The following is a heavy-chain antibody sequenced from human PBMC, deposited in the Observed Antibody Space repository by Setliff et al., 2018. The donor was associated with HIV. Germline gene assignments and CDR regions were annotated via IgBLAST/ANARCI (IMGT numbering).Heavy chain of an antibody. CDR3: AREGDGIDF. Sequence: PSETLSLTCTVSGGSISSSSYYWGWIRQPPGKGLEWIGSGHYHGNTYTSPSLKSRATISLDASKNKISLKLTSVTSADTAVYYCAREGDGIDFWGQGTLVTVSS. J-gene: IGHJ4*02. CDR1: GGSISSSSYY. V-gene: IGHV4-39*02. D-gene: IGHD2-21*02. CDR2: GHYHGNT.